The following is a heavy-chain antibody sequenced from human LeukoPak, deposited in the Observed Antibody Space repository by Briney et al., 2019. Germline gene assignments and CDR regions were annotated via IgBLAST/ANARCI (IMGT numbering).Heavy chain of an antibody. CDR1: GFTVSSNY. Sequence: PGGSLRLSCAASGFTVSSNYMNWVRQAPGKGLEWVSVIYTGGETYYADSVKGRFTISRDNSKDTLYLQMSSVRVDDTAVYYCARDRGRYYDSRGFYWGYYFDSWGQGILVTVST. J-gene: IGHJ4*02. V-gene: IGHV3-53*01. D-gene: IGHD3-22*01. CDR3: ARDRGRYYDSRGFYWGYYFDS. CDR2: IYTGGET.